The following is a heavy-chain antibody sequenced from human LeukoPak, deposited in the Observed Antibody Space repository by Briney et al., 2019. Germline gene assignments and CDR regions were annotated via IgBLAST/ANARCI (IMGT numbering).Heavy chain of an antibody. D-gene: IGHD3-3*01. Sequence: GGSLRLSCAASGFTFSGSAMHWVHQASGKGLEWVGRIRSKADYAASVKGKFTISRDDSKNTAYLQMNSLKTDDTAVYYCSRSSSRNFGVVIKSYYYYMDVWGKGTTVTVSS. J-gene: IGHJ6*03. CDR1: GFTFSGSA. V-gene: IGHV3-73*01. CDR2: IRSKAD. CDR3: SRSSSRNFGVVIKSYYYYMDV.